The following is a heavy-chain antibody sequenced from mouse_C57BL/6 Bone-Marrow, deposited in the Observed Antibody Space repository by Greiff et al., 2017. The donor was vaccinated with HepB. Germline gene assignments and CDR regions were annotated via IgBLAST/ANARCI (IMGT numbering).Heavy chain of an antibody. Sequence: VQLKQPGAELVKPGASVKLSCKASGYTFTSYWMHWVKQRPGQGLEWIGMIHPNSGSTNYNEKFKSKATLTVDKSSSTAYMQLSSLTSEDSAVYYCARRDSSGYYYAMDYWGQGTSVTVSS. V-gene: IGHV1-64*01. D-gene: IGHD3-2*02. CDR2: IHPNSGST. CDR1: GYTFTSYW. J-gene: IGHJ4*01. CDR3: ARRDSSGYYYAMDY.